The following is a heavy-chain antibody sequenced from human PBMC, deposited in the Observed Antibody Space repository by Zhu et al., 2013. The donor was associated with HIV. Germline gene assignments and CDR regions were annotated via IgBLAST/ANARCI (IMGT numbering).Heavy chain of an antibody. J-gene: IGHJ2*01. CDR2: IYYSGST. D-gene: IGHD6-13*01. CDR3: ARDVPPAAADKDWYFDL. CDR1: GGSISSYY. Sequence: QVQLQESGPGLVKPSETLSLTCTVSGGSISSYYWSWIRQPPGKGLEWIGYIYYSGSTNYNPSLKSRVTISVDTSKNQFSLKLSSVTAADTAVYYCARDVPPAAADKDWYFDLWGLAPWSLSPQ. V-gene: IGHV4-59*01.